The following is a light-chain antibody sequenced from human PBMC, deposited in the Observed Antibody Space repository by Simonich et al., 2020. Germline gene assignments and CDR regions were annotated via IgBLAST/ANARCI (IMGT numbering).Light chain of an antibody. V-gene: IGLV2-14*01. CDR3: SSYTSSSTWV. CDR1: SSDVGGYNY. Sequence: QSALTQPASVSGSPGQSITISCTGTSSDVGGYNYVSWYQQHPGKATKLMIYDFSRRPSGVTNRFSGSKSCNTASLTISGLQAEDEADYYCSSYTSSSTWVFGGGTKLTVL. J-gene: IGLJ3*02. CDR2: DFS.